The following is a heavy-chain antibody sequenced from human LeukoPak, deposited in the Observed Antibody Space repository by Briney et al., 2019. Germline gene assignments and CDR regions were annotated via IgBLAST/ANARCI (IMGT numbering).Heavy chain of an antibody. Sequence: GGSLRLSCAASGFTFDDYGMSWFRQAPRKGLQWVSGINWYGGSTGYADSVKGRFTISRDNAKNSLYLQMNSLRAEDTAVYYCARGPYIAVAGTVDYWGQGTLVTVSS. CDR3: ARGPYIAVAGTVDY. CDR1: GFTFDDYG. CDR2: INWYGGST. J-gene: IGHJ4*02. V-gene: IGHV3-20*04. D-gene: IGHD6-19*01.